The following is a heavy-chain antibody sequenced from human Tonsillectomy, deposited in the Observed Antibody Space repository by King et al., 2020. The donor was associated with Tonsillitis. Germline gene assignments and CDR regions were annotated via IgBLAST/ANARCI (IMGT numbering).Heavy chain of an antibody. CDR3: ARDGRGYYMDV. V-gene: IGHV3-33*01. D-gene: IGHD2-15*01. CDR2: IWFDGSNE. Sequence: VQLVESGGGVVQPGRSLRISCAASGLSFSIYGMHWVRQAPGKGLEWVAVIWFDGSNEYYADSVKGRFTISRDNSKNTLYLQMNSLRVEDTAVYYCARDGRGYYMDVWGKGTTVIVSS. CDR1: GLSFSIYG. J-gene: IGHJ6*03.